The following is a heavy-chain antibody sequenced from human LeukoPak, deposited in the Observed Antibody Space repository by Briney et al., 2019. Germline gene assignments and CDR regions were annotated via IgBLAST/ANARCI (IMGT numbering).Heavy chain of an antibody. Sequence: SETLSLTCTVSGGSISSGDYYWSWIRQPPGKGLEWIGYIYYSGSTYYNPSLKSRVTISVDTSKNQFSLKLTSVTAADTAVYYCARLRDTSENNYWGQGTLVTVSS. V-gene: IGHV4-30-4*01. J-gene: IGHJ4*02. CDR2: IYYSGST. D-gene: IGHD3-10*01. CDR1: GGSISSGDYY. CDR3: ARLRDTSENNY.